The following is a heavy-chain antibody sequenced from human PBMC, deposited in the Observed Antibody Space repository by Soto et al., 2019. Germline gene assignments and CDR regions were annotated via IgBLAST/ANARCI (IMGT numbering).Heavy chain of an antibody. J-gene: IGHJ6*02. V-gene: IGHV3-30-3*01. CDR3: ARVDTAMDYYYYYGMDV. Sequence: QVQLVESGGGVVQPGRSLRLSCAASGFTFSSYAMHWVRQAPGKGLEWVAVISYDGSNKYYADSVKGRFTISRDNSRNTLYLQMNSLSAEDTAVYYCARVDTAMDYYYYYGMDVWGQGTTVTVSS. CDR1: GFTFSSYA. D-gene: IGHD5-18*01. CDR2: ISYDGSNK.